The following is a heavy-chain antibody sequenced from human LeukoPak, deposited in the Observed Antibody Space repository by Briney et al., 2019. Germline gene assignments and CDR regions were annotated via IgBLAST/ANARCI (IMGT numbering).Heavy chain of an antibody. V-gene: IGHV4-59*01. CDR3: AKDCSPYTFDS. J-gene: IGHJ5*01. D-gene: IGHD3-16*01. CDR2: IYYSGST. CDR1: GGSFSGYY. Sequence: PSETLSLTCAVYGGSFSGYYWSWIRQPPGKGLEWIGYIYYSGSTNYNPSLKSRVTISVDTSKNQFSLKLSSVTAADTAVYYCAKDCSPYTFDSWGQGTLVTVSS.